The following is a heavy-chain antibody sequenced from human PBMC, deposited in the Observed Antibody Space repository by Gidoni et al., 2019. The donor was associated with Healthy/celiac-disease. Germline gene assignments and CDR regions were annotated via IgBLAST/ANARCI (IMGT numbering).Heavy chain of an antibody. CDR2: INHSGST. V-gene: IGHV4-34*01. Sequence: QVQLQQLGAGLLKPSETLSLTCAVSGGSFSGYYWSWIRQPPGKGLEWIGEINHSGSTNYNPSLKSRVTISVDTSKNQFSLKLSSVTAADTAVYYCARGLIAARPWEYSWFDPWGQGTLVTVSS. J-gene: IGHJ5*02. D-gene: IGHD6-6*01. CDR1: GGSFSGYY. CDR3: ARGLIAARPWEYSWFDP.